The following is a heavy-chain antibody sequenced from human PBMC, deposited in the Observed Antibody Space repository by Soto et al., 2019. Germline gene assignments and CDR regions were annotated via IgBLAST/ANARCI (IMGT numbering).Heavy chain of an antibody. Sequence: GGSLRLSCAASGFTFNTYGMHWVRQAPGKGLEWVAVISYDGSDKYYADSVKGRFIISRDNSKNTLYLQMNSLRAEDTAIYYCAKSPNFYCSSPNCYKFYFDVWGQGALVT. V-gene: IGHV3-30*18. CDR1: GFTFNTYG. CDR2: ISYDGSDK. D-gene: IGHD2-2*02. CDR3: AKSPNFYCSSPNCYKFYFDV. J-gene: IGHJ4*02.